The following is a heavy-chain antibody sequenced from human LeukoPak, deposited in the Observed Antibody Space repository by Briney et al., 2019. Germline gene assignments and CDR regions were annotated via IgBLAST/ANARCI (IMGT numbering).Heavy chain of an antibody. CDR3: ARGNIVVVPAAITRRVYYGMDV. D-gene: IGHD2-2*02. CDR2: IYYSGST. Sequence: SETLSLTCTVSGGSINDYYWNWIRQPPGKGLEWIGYIYYSGSTNYNPSLKSRVTISVDTSKNQFSLKLSSVTAADTAVYYCARGNIVVVPAAITRRVYYGMDVWGQGTTVTVSS. CDR1: GGSINDYY. J-gene: IGHJ6*02. V-gene: IGHV4-59*12.